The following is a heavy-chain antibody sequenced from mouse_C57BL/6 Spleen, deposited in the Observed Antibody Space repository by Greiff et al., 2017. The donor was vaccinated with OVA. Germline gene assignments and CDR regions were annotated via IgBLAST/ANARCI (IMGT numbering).Heavy chain of an antibody. CDR1: GFTFSSYA. J-gene: IGHJ1*03. D-gene: IGHD2-4*01. Sequence: EVQLQESGEGLVKPGGSLKLSCAASGFTFSSYAMSWVRQTPEKRLEWVAYISSGGDYIYYADTVKGRFTISRDNARNTLYLQMSSLKSEDTAMYYCTRDIYYDYPWYFDVWGTGTTVTVSS. CDR3: TRDIYYDYPWYFDV. V-gene: IGHV5-9-1*02. CDR2: ISSGGDYI.